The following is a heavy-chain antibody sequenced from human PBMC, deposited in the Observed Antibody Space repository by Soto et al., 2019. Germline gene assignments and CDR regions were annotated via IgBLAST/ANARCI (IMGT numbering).Heavy chain of an antibody. CDR1: GFTFSDCY. Sequence: GGSLRLSCAASGFTFSDCYMSWIRQAPGKGLEWVSYISSSGSTIYYADSVKGRFTISRDNAKNSLYLQMNSLRAEDTAVYYCAKDATTYYDFWSGYSHYGMDVWGQGTLVTVSS. CDR2: ISSSGSTI. CDR3: AKDATTYYDFWSGYSHYGMDV. D-gene: IGHD3-3*01. J-gene: IGHJ6*02. V-gene: IGHV3-11*01.